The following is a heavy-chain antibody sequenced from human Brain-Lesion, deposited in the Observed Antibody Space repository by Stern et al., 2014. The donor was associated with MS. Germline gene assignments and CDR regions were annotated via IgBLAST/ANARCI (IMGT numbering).Heavy chain of an antibody. Sequence: VQLQESGPGLVKPSQTLSLTCTVSGGSINSGDYHWTWIRQPPGKGREWIGFIAYSGTTYYKPSLQRRLTISVDTSKNQFSLKLRSVTAGDTAVYYCARSTVSAEYYFDYWGQGTLVTVSS. CDR3: ARSTVSAEYYFDY. D-gene: IGHD4-11*01. J-gene: IGHJ4*02. V-gene: IGHV4-30-4*01. CDR2: IAYSGTT. CDR1: GGSINSGDYH.